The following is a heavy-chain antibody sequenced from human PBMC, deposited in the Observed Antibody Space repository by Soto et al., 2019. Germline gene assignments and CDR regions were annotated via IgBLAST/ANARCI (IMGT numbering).Heavy chain of an antibody. V-gene: IGHV6-1*01. J-gene: IGHJ3*02. CDR2: TYYRSKWYN. D-gene: IGHD3-22*01. CDR1: GDSVSSNSDA. Sequence: PSQTLSLTCAISGDSVSSNSDAWNWIRQSPSRGLEWLGRTYYRSKWYNDYAVSVKSRITINPDTSKNQFSLQLNSVTPEDTAVYYCARVRVTMIVVAKVDYDAFDIWGQGTMVTVSS. CDR3: ARVRVTMIVVAKVDYDAFDI.